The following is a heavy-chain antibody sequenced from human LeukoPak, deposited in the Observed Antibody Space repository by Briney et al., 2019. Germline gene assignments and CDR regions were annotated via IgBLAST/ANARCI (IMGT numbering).Heavy chain of an antibody. J-gene: IGHJ4*03. V-gene: IGHV1-2*02. CDR3: ARDLGGNTGAAWFYLCY. D-gene: IGHD3-10*01. CDR1: GYTFTDYY. Sequence: GASVKVSCKASGYTFTDYYFHWVRQVPGQGLECMGWINPNTGGTNYPQKFQGRVTMTRDTSISTAYMELTSLRSDDTAVYYCARDLGGNTGAAWFYLCYRGQGTLVT. CDR2: INPNTGGT.